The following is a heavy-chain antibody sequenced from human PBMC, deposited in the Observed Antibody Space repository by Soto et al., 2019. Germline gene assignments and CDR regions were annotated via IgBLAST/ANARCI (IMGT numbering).Heavy chain of an antibody. CDR3: ARLTEYRGNSEYFAS. Sequence: GESLKISCKGSGYSFTSHWIGWVRQMPGKGLEGMGIIYPGDSDDRYSLSFQGQVTIPPDKSISHADVPWSRLTASDTAMYYCARLTEYRGNSEYFASWGHGSLVTVSS. CDR1: GYSFTSHW. CDR2: IYPGDSDD. D-gene: IGHD2-21*01. V-gene: IGHV5-51*01. J-gene: IGHJ4*01.